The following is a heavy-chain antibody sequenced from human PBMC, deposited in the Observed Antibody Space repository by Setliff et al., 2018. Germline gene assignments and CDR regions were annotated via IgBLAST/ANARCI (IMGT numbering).Heavy chain of an antibody. J-gene: IGHJ5*02. Sequence: PSETLSLTCTVSGGSISSSSYYWGWIRQPPGKGREWIGSIYYSGSTYYNPSLKSRVTISVDTSKNQFSLKLSSVTAADTAVYYCARHVYGSGSYYNWFDPWGQGTLVAVSS. V-gene: IGHV4-39*07. CDR1: GGSISSSSYY. D-gene: IGHD3-10*01. CDR3: ARHVYGSGSYYNWFDP. CDR2: IYYSGST.